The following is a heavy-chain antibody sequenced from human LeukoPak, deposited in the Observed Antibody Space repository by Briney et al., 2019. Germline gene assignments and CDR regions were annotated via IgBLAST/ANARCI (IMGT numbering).Heavy chain of an antibody. J-gene: IGHJ5*02. CDR2: IIPIFGTA. CDR1: GGTFSSYA. CDR3: ARESRAPYDSSGYYKNWFDP. D-gene: IGHD3-22*01. Sequence: GSSVKVSCKASGGTFSSYAISWVRQAPGQGLEWMGGIIPIFGTANYARKFQGRVTITADESTRTAYMELSSLRSEDTTVYYCARESRAPYDSSGYYKNWFDPWGQGTLVTVSS. V-gene: IGHV1-69*01.